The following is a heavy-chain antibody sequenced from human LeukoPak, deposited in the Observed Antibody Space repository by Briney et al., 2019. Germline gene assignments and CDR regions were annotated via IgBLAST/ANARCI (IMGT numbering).Heavy chain of an antibody. CDR2: INHSGST. CDR3: ARVSEVTAILAFDI. V-gene: IGHV4-34*01. J-gene: IGHJ3*02. D-gene: IGHD2-21*02. CDR1: GGSFSGYY. Sequence: PSETLSLTCAVYGGSFSGYYWSWIRQPPGKGLEWIGEINHSGSTNYSPSLKSRVTISVDTSKNQFSLKLSSVTAADTAVYYCARVSEVTAILAFDIWGQGTMVTVSS.